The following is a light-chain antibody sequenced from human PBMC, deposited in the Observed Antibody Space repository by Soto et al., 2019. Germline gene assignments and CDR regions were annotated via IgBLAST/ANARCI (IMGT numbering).Light chain of an antibody. J-gene: IGKJ1*01. Sequence: DIQMTQSPSSLSASVGDRVTITCRASQGISNYLAWYQQKPGKVPKLLIYAASTLQSGVPSRFSGSGSGTDFTLTISSLQPEDVATYYCQKYNPGTFGQGTKVEI. CDR3: QKYNPGT. CDR1: QGISNY. V-gene: IGKV1-27*01. CDR2: AAS.